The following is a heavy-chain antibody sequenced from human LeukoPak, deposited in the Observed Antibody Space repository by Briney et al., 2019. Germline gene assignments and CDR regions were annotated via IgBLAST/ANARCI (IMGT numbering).Heavy chain of an antibody. D-gene: IGHD2-15*01. J-gene: IGHJ3*02. CDR2: IKSDGSST. CDR1: GFTFSSYW. V-gene: IGHV3-74*01. CDR3: ASYCSGGSCEDAFDI. Sequence: GGSLRLSCAASGFTFSSYWMHWVRQAPGKGLVWVSRIKSDGSSTSYADSVKGRFTISRDNAKNTLYLQMNSLRGEDTAVYYCASYCSGGSCEDAFDIWGQGTMVAVSS.